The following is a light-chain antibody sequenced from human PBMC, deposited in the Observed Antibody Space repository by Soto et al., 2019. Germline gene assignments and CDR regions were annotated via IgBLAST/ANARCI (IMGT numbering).Light chain of an antibody. CDR2: DAS. CDR3: QQRSNWHRT. J-gene: IGKJ1*01. Sequence: IVLTQSPATLSLSPGERATLSCRASQSVGTYLAWYQQKPGQAPRLLIYDASNRATGIPARFSGSGSGTDFTLTISSLESEDFAVYYCQQRSNWHRTFGQGTKVDIK. CDR1: QSVGTY. V-gene: IGKV3-11*01.